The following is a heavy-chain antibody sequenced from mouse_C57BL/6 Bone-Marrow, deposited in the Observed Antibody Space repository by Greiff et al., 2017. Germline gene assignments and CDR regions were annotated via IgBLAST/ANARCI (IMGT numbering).Heavy chain of an antibody. CDR2: IYPGSGST. Sequence: QVQLQQPGAELVKPGASVKMSCKASGYTFTSYWITWVKQRPGQGLEWIGDIYPGSGSTNYNEKFKSKATLTVDTSSSTAYMQLSSLTSVDSAVYYCANGYPLYYYAMDYWGQGTSVTVSS. J-gene: IGHJ4*01. CDR3: ANGYPLYYYAMDY. V-gene: IGHV1-55*01. D-gene: IGHD2-2*01. CDR1: GYTFTSYW.